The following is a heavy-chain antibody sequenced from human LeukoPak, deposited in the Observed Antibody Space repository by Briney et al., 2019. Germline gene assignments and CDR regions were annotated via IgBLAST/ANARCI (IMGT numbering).Heavy chain of an antibody. Sequence: PGGSLSLSCAASGFTFSSYAMSWVRQARGKGLEWVSAISGSGGNTYYADCVEGRFSITRDISENTLYLKMNSLRAEDTAVYYCAKDDACSGGSCYLFVYWGLGTLVTVSS. V-gene: IGHV3-23*01. CDR1: GFTFSSYA. D-gene: IGHD2-15*01. CDR2: ISGSGGNT. J-gene: IGHJ4*02. CDR3: AKDDACSGGSCYLFVY.